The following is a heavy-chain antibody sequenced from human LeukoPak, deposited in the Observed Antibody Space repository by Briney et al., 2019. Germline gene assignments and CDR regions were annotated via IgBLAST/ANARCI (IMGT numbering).Heavy chain of an antibody. Sequence: GGSLRLSCAASGFTFSDYYMSWIRHAPGKGLEWVSYISHSDTIYYADSVKGRFTISRDNAKNSLYLQMNSLRAEDTAVYYCARDGYYGSGSYSSYYYYMDVWGKGTTVTISS. CDR3: ARDGYYGSGSYSSYYYYMDV. J-gene: IGHJ6*03. CDR2: ISHSDTI. V-gene: IGHV3-11*04. CDR1: GFTFSDYY. D-gene: IGHD3-10*01.